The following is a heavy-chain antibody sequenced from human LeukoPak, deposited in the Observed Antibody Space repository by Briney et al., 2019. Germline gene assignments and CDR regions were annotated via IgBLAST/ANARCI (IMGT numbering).Heavy chain of an antibody. CDR1: GFTVSSNY. V-gene: IGHV3-30-3*01. CDR2: ISYDGSNK. J-gene: IGHJ4*02. CDR3: ARGGGAYYYDSALDY. D-gene: IGHD3-22*01. Sequence: GGSLRLSCAASGFTVSSNYMSWVRQAPGKGLEWVAVISYDGSNKYYADSVKGRFTISRDNSKNTLYLQMNSLRAEDTAVYYCARGGGAYYYDSALDYWGQGTLVTVSS.